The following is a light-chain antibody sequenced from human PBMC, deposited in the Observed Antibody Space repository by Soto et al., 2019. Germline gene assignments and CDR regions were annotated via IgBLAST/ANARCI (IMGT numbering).Light chain of an antibody. CDR3: SSYISSITPYV. CDR2: GVS. Sequence: QSVLAQPASVSGSPGQSITISCTGTITDIGAYNYVSWYQQHPGKAPKLLIYGVSSRPSGVSNRFSGSKSGNAAYLTISGLQADDEAEYYCSSYISSITPYVFGTGTKVTVL. CDR1: ITDIGAYNY. J-gene: IGLJ1*01. V-gene: IGLV2-14*01.